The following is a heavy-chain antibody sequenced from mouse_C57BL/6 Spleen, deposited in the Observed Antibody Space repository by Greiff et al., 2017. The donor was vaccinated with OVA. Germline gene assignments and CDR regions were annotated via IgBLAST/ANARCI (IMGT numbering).Heavy chain of an antibody. CDR1: GYTFTSYW. CDR2: IDPSDSET. J-gene: IGHJ2*01. D-gene: IGHD3-2*02. V-gene: IGHV1-52*01. CDR3: ARDSSGYYLDY. Sequence: QVQLQQPGAELVRPGSSVKLSCKASGYTFTSYWMHWVKQRPIQGLEWIGNIDPSDSETHYNQQFKDKATLTVDKSSSTAYMHLSSLTSEYSAVYYIARDSSGYYLDYWGQGTTLTVSS.